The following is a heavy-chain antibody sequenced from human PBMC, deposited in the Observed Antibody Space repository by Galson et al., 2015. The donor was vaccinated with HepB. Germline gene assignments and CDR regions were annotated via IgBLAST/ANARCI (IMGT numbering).Heavy chain of an antibody. CDR1: GYTFTSYY. CDR2: INPSGGST. CDR3: ARGDIVVVPAAILNYGMDV. V-gene: IGHV1-46*03. D-gene: IGHD2-2*01. Sequence: SVKVSCKASGYTFTSYYMHWVRQAPGQGLEWMGIINPSGGSTSYAQKFQGRITMTRDTSTSTVYMELSSLRSEDTAVYYCARGDIVVVPAAILNYGMDVWGQGTTVTVSS. J-gene: IGHJ6*02.